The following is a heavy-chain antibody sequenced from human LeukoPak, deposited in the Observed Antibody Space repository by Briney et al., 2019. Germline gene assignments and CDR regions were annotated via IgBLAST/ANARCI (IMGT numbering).Heavy chain of an antibody. CDR2: SGGT. V-gene: IGHV1-2*02. D-gene: IGHD6-13*01. J-gene: IGHJ5*02. Sequence: SGGTNYAQKFQGRVTMTRDTSISTAYMELSRLRSDDTAVYYCARDLGSHSSSWYSDWFDPWGQGTLVTVSS. CDR3: ARDLGSHSSSWYSDWFDP.